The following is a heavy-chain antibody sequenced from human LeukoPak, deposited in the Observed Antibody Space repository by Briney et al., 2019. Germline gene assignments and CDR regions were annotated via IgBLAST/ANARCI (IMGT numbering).Heavy chain of an antibody. Sequence: SVKVSCKASGGTFSSYAISLVRQAPGQGLEWMGRIIPIFGTANYAQKFQGRVTITADKSTSTAYMELSSLRSEDTAVYYCAGEIISPLWSGYYTGTFDIWGQGTMVTVSS. CDR1: GGTFSSYA. CDR3: AGEIISPLWSGYYTGTFDI. CDR2: IIPIFGTA. V-gene: IGHV1-69*06. D-gene: IGHD3-3*01. J-gene: IGHJ3*02.